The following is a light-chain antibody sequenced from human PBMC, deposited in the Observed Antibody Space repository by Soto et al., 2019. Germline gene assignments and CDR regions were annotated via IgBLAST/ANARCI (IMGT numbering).Light chain of an antibody. Sequence: QSALTQPASVSGSPGQSVTLSCTGTSSDVGDYNYVSWYLQHPGKAPKLMIYDANNRPSGVSNRFTGSKSGNTASLTISGLQAEDEAAYYCSSYTSSSTPRVVFGGGTKLTVL. CDR2: DAN. CDR3: SSYTSSSTPRVV. CDR1: SSDVGDYNY. V-gene: IGLV2-14*01. J-gene: IGLJ2*01.